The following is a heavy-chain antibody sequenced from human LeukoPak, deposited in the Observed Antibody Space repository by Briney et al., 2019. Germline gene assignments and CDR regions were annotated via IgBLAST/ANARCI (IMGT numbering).Heavy chain of an antibody. Sequence: SETLSLTCTVSGGSISSSSYYWGWIRQPPGKGLEWIGSIYYSGSTYYNPPLKSRVTISVDTSKNQFSLKLSSVTAADTAVYYCASGKRWLPTPLWYWGQGTLVTVSS. CDR2: IYYSGST. J-gene: IGHJ4*02. CDR3: ASGKRWLPTPLWY. D-gene: IGHD5-24*01. V-gene: IGHV4-39*01. CDR1: GGSISSSSYY.